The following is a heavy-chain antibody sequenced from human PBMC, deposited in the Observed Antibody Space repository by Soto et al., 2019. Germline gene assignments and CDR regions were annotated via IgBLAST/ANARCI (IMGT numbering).Heavy chain of an antibody. CDR3: AKGGGSRRHHYCVDD. J-gene: IGHJ4*01. Sequence: PGGSLRLSCAASGFTFSNFAMTWVRQAPGKGLEWVSNINGCGDREYYAAFAMGRFTLSRDNSKNTVFLQMYSLRAEDTALYYCAKGGGSRRHHYCVDDWGQGTMVTVSS. CDR1: GFTFSNFA. V-gene: IGHV3-23*01. D-gene: IGHD2-21*01. CDR2: INGCGDRE.